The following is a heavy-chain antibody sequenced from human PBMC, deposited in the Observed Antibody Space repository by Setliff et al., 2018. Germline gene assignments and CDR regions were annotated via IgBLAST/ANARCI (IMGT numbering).Heavy chain of an antibody. CDR1: GGSLSGSSDY. V-gene: IGHV4-39*02. J-gene: IGHJ4*02. Sequence: PSETLSLTCSVSGGSLSGSSDYWGWIRQPPGKGLEWIGSAHYSGTTYYNPSLKSRVTMSVDTSKSLLSLKLSSVTTTDTAVYYCAGLFRDGWNYFDSWGQGTLVTVSS. CDR2: AHYSGTT. D-gene: IGHD2-21*01. CDR3: AGLFRDGWNYFDS.